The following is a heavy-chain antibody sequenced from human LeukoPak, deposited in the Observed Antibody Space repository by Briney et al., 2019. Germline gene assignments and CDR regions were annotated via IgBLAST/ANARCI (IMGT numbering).Heavy chain of an antibody. D-gene: IGHD6-13*01. CDR3: TSGIGTLDF. CDR1: GFTLSNAW. J-gene: IGHJ4*02. V-gene: IGHV3-15*01. CDR2: IKSKTDGGTT. Sequence: GGSLRLSCAASGFTLSNAWMSWVRQASGKGLEWVGRIKSKTDGGTTDYAAAVTGIFTISRDDAKNTLYLQMNSLKTEDTAVYYCTSGIGTLDFWGQGTLVTVSS.